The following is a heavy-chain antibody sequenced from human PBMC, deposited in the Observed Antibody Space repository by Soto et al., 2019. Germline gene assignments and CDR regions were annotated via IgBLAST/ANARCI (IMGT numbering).Heavy chain of an antibody. CDR1: GGSISSSSDY. V-gene: IGHV4-39*02. CDR2: IYYSGST. CDR3: ARLSGSYYGSNAFDI. D-gene: IGHD1-26*01. J-gene: IGHJ3*02. Sequence: QLQLQESGPGLVKPSETLSLTCTVSGGSISSSSDYWGWIRQPPGKGLERIGSIYYSGSTYYNPSLKSRDTISEDTSKNHSARKLGSVTAADTAVYYRARLSGSYYGSNAFDIWGQGTMVTVSS.